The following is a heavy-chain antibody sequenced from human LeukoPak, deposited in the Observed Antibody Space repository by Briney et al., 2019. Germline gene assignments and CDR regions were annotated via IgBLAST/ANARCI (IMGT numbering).Heavy chain of an antibody. Sequence: GGSLRLSCAASGFTFDDYGMSWVRQAPGKGLECVSGIHWNGDSTGYADSVKGRFTISRDNAKNSLYLQMNSLRAEDTALYYCARVQRWGYSNYFDYWGQGTLVTVSS. J-gene: IGHJ4*02. CDR3: ARVQRWGYSNYFDY. D-gene: IGHD4-11*01. V-gene: IGHV3-20*04. CDR1: GFTFDDYG. CDR2: IHWNGDST.